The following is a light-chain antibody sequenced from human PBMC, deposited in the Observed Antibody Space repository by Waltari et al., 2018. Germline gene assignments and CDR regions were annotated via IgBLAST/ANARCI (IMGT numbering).Light chain of an antibody. J-gene: IGLJ2*01. CDR3: SSQSSNDVVL. V-gene: IGLV2-14*01. CDR1: SIDVGGYIS. CDR2: DVS. Sequence: QSALTQPPSVSGSPGQSVTIFCPGTSIDVGGYISFPWYQEYPGQAPRVIIYDVSDRPSGVSDRFSGSKSGNTASLTISGLQAEDEADYYCSSQSSNDVVLFGGGTKLTVL.